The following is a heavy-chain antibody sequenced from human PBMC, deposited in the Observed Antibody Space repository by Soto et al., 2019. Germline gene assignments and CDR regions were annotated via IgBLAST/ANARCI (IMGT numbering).Heavy chain of an antibody. CDR2: IYYSGST. V-gene: IGHV4-30-4*01. Sequence: SETLSLTCRVCGGSSSRGDSYWSWIRQPPGKGLEWIGYIYYSGSTYYNPSLKSRVTISVDTSKNQFSLKLSSVTAADTAVYYCASHYDYVWGSYRSSTNIDYWGQGTLVTVSS. CDR1: GGSSSRGDSY. J-gene: IGHJ4*02. CDR3: ASHYDYVWGSYRSSTNIDY. D-gene: IGHD3-16*02.